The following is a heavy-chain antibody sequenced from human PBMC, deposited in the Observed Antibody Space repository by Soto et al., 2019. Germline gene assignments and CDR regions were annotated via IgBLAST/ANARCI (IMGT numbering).Heavy chain of an antibody. CDR2: INPAGTIT. CDR3: TSDTFGLRDT. Sequence: MQMVESGGGSVQPGGSLRLSCAASGFPFSHYWMDWVRQTPGKGLVWFSRINPAGTITNYADSVEGRFTISRDNADSALFLQMNSLSAEDTAIYYCTSDTFGLRDTWGQGTLVTVSS. D-gene: IGHD3-16*01. CDR1: GFPFSHYW. J-gene: IGHJ5*02. V-gene: IGHV3-74*01.